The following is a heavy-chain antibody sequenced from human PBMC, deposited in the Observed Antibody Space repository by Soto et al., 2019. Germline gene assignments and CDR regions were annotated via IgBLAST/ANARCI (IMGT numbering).Heavy chain of an antibody. Sequence: VEVSSKASGFTVSSSAVAVVRKTLGQSLEWXGWXVVXXGXTXXXQXXXERVTITRDMSTSTAYMELSSLRSEDTAVYYCAAVEYFDWLPRIDIWGQGTMVTVSS. CDR3: AAVEYFDWLPRIDI. CDR1: GFTVSSSA. J-gene: IGHJ3*02. D-gene: IGHD3-9*01. V-gene: IGHV1-58*01. CDR2: XVVXXGXT.